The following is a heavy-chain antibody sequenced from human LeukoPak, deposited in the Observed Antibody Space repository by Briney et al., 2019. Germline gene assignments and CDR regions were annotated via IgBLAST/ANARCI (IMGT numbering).Heavy chain of an antibody. J-gene: IGHJ4*02. CDR1: GYTFTGYY. D-gene: IGHD6-13*01. CDR2: INTNTGNP. Sequence: GASVKVSCKASGYTFTGYYMHWVRQAPGQGLEWMGWINTNTGNPTYAQGFTGRFVFSLDTSVSTAYLQISSLKAEDTAVYYCARVWYSSSWEPYFDYWGQGTLVTVSS. V-gene: IGHV7-4-1*02. CDR3: ARVWYSSSWEPYFDY.